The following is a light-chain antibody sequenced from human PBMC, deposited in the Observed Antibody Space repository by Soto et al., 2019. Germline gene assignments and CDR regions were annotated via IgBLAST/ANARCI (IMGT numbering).Light chain of an antibody. CDR1: QSVSSN. CDR2: GAS. J-gene: IGKJ1*01. Sequence: EIVMTQSPATLSVSPGEGATLSCSASQSVSSNLAWYQQKPGQAPRLLIYGASTRATGIPVRLSGSGSGTESALTISSLQSEDFAVYFCHQYIQWTTFGQGTKVEIK. V-gene: IGKV3-15*01. CDR3: HQYIQWTT.